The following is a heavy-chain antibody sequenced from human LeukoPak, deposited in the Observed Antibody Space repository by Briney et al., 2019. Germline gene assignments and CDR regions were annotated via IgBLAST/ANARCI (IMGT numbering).Heavy chain of an antibody. CDR3: ARALIGWFGELTKDGSGAFDI. V-gene: IGHV3-48*03. Sequence: GGSLRLPCAASGFTFSSYEMNWVRQAPGKGLEWVSYISSSGSTIYYADSVKGRFTISRDNAKNALYLQMNSLRAEDTAVYYCARALIGWFGELTKDGSGAFDIWGQGTMVTASS. D-gene: IGHD3-10*01. J-gene: IGHJ3*02. CDR1: GFTFSSYE. CDR2: ISSSGSTI.